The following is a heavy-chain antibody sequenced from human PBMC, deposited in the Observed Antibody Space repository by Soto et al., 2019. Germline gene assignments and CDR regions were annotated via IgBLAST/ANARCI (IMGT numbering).Heavy chain of an antibody. D-gene: IGHD3-10*01. J-gene: IGHJ4*02. V-gene: IGHV3-15*01. CDR3: TTRFYYGSGSYYIKNY. Sequence: GSLRLSCAASGFTFSNAWMSWVRQAPGKGLEWVGRIKSKTDGGTTDYAAPVKGRFTISRDDSKNTLYLQMNSLKTEDTAVYYCTTRFYYGSGSYYIKNYWGQGTLVTVSS. CDR1: GFTFSNAW. CDR2: IKSKTDGGTT.